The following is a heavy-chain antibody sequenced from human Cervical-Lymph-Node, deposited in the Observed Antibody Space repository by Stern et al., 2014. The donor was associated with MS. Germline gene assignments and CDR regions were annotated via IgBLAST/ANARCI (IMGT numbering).Heavy chain of an antibody. CDR2: IYPVDSET. CDR1: GYKFSIYW. V-gene: IGHV5-51*01. CDR3: ARQTTAWASDV. D-gene: IGHD1-14*01. Sequence: VQLVQSGAELIRPGESLKISCKGSGYKFSIYWIAWVRQMPGKGLEWMGIIYPVDSETRYSPSCQGQVTMSADKSTSTAYLQWSSLNASDTAMYFCARQTTAWASDVWGQGTLVTVSS. J-gene: IGHJ4*02.